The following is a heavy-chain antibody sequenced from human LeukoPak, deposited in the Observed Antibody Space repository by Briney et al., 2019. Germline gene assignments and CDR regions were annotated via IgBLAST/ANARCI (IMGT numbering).Heavy chain of an antibody. J-gene: IGHJ4*02. V-gene: IGHV3-66*01. Sequence: GGSLRLSCAASGFTFSSNYMSWVRQPPGKGLEWVSIIYSGGSTYYADSVKGRFTISRDNSNNTLYLQMNSLRAEDTAVYYCAKNWNYDYWGQGTLVTVSS. CDR1: GFTFSSNY. D-gene: IGHD1-7*01. CDR2: IYSGGST. CDR3: AKNWNYDY.